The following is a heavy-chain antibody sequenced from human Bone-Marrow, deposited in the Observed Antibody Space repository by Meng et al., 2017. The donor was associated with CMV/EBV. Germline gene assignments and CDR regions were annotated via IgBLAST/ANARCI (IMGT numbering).Heavy chain of an antibody. CDR1: GASISSFY. J-gene: IGHJ3*02. CDR3: ARNGHAYSFAI. V-gene: IGHV4-59*01. CDR2: ITYTGST. Sequence: SETLSLTCTVSGASISSFYWSWIRQPPGEGLEWIGYITYTGSTNYNPSLKSRVTISLDTSKNQFSLKLSSVTAADTAVYYCARNGHAYSFAIWGRGQMVTV. D-gene: IGHD1-26*01.